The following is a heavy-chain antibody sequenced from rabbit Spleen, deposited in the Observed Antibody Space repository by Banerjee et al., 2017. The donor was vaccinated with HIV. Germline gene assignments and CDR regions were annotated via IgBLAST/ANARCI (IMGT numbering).Heavy chain of an antibody. CDR3: VREAGDADYGPYYLNL. J-gene: IGHJ4*01. V-gene: IGHV1S47*01. CDR1: GFDFSIYG. D-gene: IGHD2-1*01. CDR2: IVPIFGVT. Sequence: QEQLVESAGGLVQPGGSLKLSCKASGFDFSIYGMSWVRQAPGKGLEWIGYIVPIFGVTYYANWVNGRFTISSHNAQNTLYLQLNSLTAADTATYFCVREAGDADYGPYYLNLWGPGTLVTVS.